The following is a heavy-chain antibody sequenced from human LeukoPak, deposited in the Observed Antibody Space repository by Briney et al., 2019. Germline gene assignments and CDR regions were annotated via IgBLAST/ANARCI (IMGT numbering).Heavy chain of an antibody. CDR3: VRDPETTRYCSGTSCYRASWNFDY. J-gene: IGHJ4*02. V-gene: IGHV1-18*01. CDR1: GYTFTSYG. CDR2: ISAYNGNT. Sequence: ASVKVSCKASGYTFTSYGISWVRQAPGQGLEWMGWISAYNGNTNYAQKLQGRVTMTTDTSTSTAYMELRSLRSDDTAVYYCVRDPETTRYCSGTSCYRASWNFDYWGQGTLVTVSS. D-gene: IGHD2-2*02.